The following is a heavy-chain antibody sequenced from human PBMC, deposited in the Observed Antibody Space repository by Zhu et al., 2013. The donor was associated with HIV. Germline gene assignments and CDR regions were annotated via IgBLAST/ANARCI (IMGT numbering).Heavy chain of an antibody. D-gene: IGHD3-10*01. CDR3: ARDKGYYYGSGRFDP. J-gene: IGHJ5*02. CDR1: GYTFTGYY. CDR2: INPNSGGT. Sequence: VQLVQSGAEVKKPGASVKVSCKASGYTFTGYYMHWVRQAPGQGLEWMGWINPNSGGTNYAQKFQGRVTMTRDTSISTAYMELSRLRSDDTAVYYCARDKGYYYGSGRFDPWGQGTLVTVSS. V-gene: IGHV1-2*02.